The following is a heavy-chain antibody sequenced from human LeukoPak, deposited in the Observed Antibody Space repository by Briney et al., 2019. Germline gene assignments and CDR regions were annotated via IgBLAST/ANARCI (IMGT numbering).Heavy chain of an antibody. D-gene: IGHD5-12*01. V-gene: IGHV3-74*01. Sequence: GGSLRLSCAASGFTFSDYWMHWVRQAPGKGLGLVSRISSDGSRVTYADSVKGRFTISRDNAKKTLYLQMNSLRAEDTAVYYCARGDYSCDYWGQGTLVTVSS. J-gene: IGHJ4*02. CDR2: ISSDGSRV. CDR1: GFTFSDYW. CDR3: ARGDYSCDY.